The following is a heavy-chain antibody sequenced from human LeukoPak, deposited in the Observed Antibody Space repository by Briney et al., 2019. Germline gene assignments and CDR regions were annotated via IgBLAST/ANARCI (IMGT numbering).Heavy chain of an antibody. J-gene: IGHJ4*02. CDR3: ARLGGSGWYGFVY. CDR2: MNPNSGNT. CDR1: GYTFTGYY. Sequence: ASVKVSCKASGYTFTGYYMHWVRQATGQGLEWMGWMNPNSGNTGYAQKFQGRVTMTRNTSISTAYMELSSLRSEDTAVYYCARLGGSGWYGFVYWGQGTLVTVSS. D-gene: IGHD6-19*01. V-gene: IGHV1-8*02.